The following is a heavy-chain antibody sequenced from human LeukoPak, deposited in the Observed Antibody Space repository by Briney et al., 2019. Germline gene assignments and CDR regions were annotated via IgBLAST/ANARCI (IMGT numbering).Heavy chain of an antibody. V-gene: IGHV1-2*02. J-gene: IGHJ6*03. D-gene: IGHD3-22*01. CDR3: ARDLTYYYDSSGYYPEAYYMDV. Sequence: SVKVPCKASGYTFTSYSMNWVRQAPAQGLEWMGWINPNSGGTNLPQEFQGMVTMTRDTSISTAYMELSRLRSDDTAVYYCARDLTYYYDSSGYYPEAYYMDVWGKGTTVTISS. CDR1: GYTFTSYS. CDR2: INPNSGGT.